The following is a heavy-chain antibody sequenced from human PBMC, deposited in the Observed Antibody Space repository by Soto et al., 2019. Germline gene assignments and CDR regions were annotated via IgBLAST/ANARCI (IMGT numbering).Heavy chain of an antibody. J-gene: IGHJ6*02. CDR2: ISGSGGST. Sequence: GGSLGLSCAASGFSVSIYAMSLVRKAPGKGLEWVSAISGSGGSTYYADSVKGRFTISRDNSKNTLYLQMNSLRAEDTAVYYCAKAQYYYDSSGYFPPAGGMDVWGQGTTVTVYS. CDR3: AKAQYYYDSSGYFPPAGGMDV. V-gene: IGHV3-23*01. CDR1: GFSVSIYA. D-gene: IGHD3-22*01.